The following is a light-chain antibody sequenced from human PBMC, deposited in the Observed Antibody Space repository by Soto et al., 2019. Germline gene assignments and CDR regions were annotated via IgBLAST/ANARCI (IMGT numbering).Light chain of an antibody. V-gene: IGKV1-39*01. CDR3: QQSYSTPRT. CDR2: AAS. Sequence: DIHMTQSPSSLSASVEDRVTIACRASQSISSLLSWYQQKPGKAPKLLIYAASSLQSGVPSRFSGSGSGTDFTLTISRLQPEDFATYYCQQSYSTPRTFGQGTKLEIK. J-gene: IGKJ2*01. CDR1: QSISSL.